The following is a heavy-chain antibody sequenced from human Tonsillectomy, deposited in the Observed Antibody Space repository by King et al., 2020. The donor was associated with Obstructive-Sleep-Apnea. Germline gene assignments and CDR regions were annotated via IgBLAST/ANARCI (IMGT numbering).Heavy chain of an antibody. CDR2: IKSKTDGGTT. Sequence: QLVQSGGGSVMPGGSLRLSCAASGFTFSDAWMNWVRQAPGKGLEWVGHIKSKTDGGTTDYAAPVKGRFTISRDDSTTMLYLQMDSLKTEDTAAYYCTTLWGLWGQGTTVTVSS. CDR1: GFTFSDAW. CDR3: TTLWGL. V-gene: IGHV3-15*01. D-gene: IGHD3-16*01. J-gene: IGHJ6*02.